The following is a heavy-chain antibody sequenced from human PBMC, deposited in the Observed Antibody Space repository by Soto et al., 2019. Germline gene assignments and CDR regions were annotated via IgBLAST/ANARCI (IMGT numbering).Heavy chain of an antibody. Sequence: SETLSLTCAVYGGSFSGYYWSWIRQPPGKGLEWIGEINHSGSTNYNPSLKSRVTISVDTSKNQVFLKLSSVTAADMAVYYCARHRVTVFGVVSRSHYYDYRMDVWGKGT. J-gene: IGHJ6*04. CDR1: GGSFSGYY. CDR2: INHSGST. D-gene: IGHD3-3*01. CDR3: ARHRVTVFGVVSRSHYYDYRMDV. V-gene: IGHV4-34*01.